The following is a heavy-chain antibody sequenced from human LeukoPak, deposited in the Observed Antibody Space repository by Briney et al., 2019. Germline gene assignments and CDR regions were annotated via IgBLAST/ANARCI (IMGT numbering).Heavy chain of an antibody. V-gene: IGHV3-53*01. CDR2: IFSGGST. CDR3: TAPGRGRGGYDFEY. CDR1: GFSVNMNY. D-gene: IGHD6-19*01. Sequence: GGSLRLSCAASGFSVNMNYMSWVRQAPGKGLEWVSIIFSGGSTYYADSVKGRFTISRDNSKNTLYLQMSSLRAEDTAVYYCTAPGRGRGGYDFEYWGQGTLVTVSS. J-gene: IGHJ4*02.